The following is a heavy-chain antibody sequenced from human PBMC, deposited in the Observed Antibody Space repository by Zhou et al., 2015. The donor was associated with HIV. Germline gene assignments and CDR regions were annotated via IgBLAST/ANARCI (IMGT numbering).Heavy chain of an antibody. V-gene: IGHV1-69*06. CDR2: ITPTFGGA. Sequence: QVQLVQSGAEVKRPGSSVKVSCQASGVTFTNYAISWVRQAPGQGLEWMGGITPTFGGADYAQKLHGRVTITADKSTNTAYMEVNGLRSGDTAIYYCAKASNRRDVVHLKALLDFWGQGTLVTVSS. D-gene: IGHD1-14*01. J-gene: IGHJ4*02. CDR1: GVTFTNYA. CDR3: AKASNRRDVVHLKALLDF.